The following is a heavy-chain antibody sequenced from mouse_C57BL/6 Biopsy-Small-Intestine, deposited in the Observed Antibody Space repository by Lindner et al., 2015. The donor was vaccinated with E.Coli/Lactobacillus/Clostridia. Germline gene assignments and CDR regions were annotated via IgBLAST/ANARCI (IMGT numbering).Heavy chain of an antibody. J-gene: IGHJ4*01. CDR1: GYALSNSW. CDR2: IYFGNGDT. D-gene: IGHD2-10*01. Sequence: VQLQESGPELVKPGASVKISCKASGYALSNSWINWVKQWPGKGLEWIGRIYFGNGDTNYNEKFKGKATLTADKSSSTAYMQLSSLTSEDSAVYFCARTYFYAMDSWGQGTSVTVSS. V-gene: IGHV1-82*01. CDR3: ARTYFYAMDS.